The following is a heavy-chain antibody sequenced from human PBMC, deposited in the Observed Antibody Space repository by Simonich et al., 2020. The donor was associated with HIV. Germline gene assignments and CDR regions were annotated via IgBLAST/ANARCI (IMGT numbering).Heavy chain of an antibody. Sequence: EVQLVESGGGLVQPGRSLRLSCAASGFTFEDYAMHWVRQAPGKGLEWVLGIRWNRGRIGYADSVKGRFTISRDNAKNSLYLQMNSLRAEDTALYYCAKDKGAYYGSGSPVYWGQGTLVTVSS. D-gene: IGHD3-10*01. CDR3: AKDKGAYYGSGSPVY. V-gene: IGHV3-9*01. CDR1: GFTFEDYA. J-gene: IGHJ4*02. CDR2: IRWNRGRI.